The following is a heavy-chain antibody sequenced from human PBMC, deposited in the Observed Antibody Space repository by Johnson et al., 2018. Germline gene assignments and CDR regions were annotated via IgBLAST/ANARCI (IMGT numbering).Heavy chain of an antibody. V-gene: IGHV4-34*01. D-gene: IGHD6-19*01. Sequence: QVQLQQWGAGLLKPSETLSLTCAVYGGSFSGYYWSWIRQPPGKGLEWIGEINHSGSTNYNPSLKSRVTISVDTSKNQFSLKLSSVTAAVTAVYYCARVWSSGWGGRYYGMDVWGQGTPVTVSS. CDR2: INHSGST. J-gene: IGHJ6*02. CDR3: ARVWSSGWGGRYYGMDV. CDR1: GGSFSGYY.